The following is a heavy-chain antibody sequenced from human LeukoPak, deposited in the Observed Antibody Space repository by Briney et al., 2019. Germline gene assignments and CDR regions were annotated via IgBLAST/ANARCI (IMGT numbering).Heavy chain of an antibody. Sequence: ASVTVSCKASGYTFTSYSISWVRQAPGQGLEWMGWISAYNGNTNYAQKLQGRVTMTTDTSTSTAYMELRSLRSDDTAVYYCARDRSSGYYYVAFDYWGQGTLVTVSS. CDR2: ISAYNGNT. CDR3: ARDRSSGYYYVAFDY. CDR1: GYTFTSYS. J-gene: IGHJ4*02. V-gene: IGHV1-18*01. D-gene: IGHD3-22*01.